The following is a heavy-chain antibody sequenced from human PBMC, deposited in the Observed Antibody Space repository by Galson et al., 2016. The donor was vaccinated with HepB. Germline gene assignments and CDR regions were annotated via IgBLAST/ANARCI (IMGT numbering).Heavy chain of an antibody. D-gene: IGHD2-2*01. J-gene: IGHJ5*02. CDR1: GVSFRDYY. CDR2: INQSGST. V-gene: IGHV4-34*01. Sequence: ETLSLTCAVYGVSFRDYYCNWIRQTPGKGLEWIGEINQSGSTNYNPSLKSRVTISVDASKKQFTLKLTSVTAADMALYYCARGQVPAARGFNWFDPWVQGTLVTVSS. CDR3: ARGQVPAARGFNWFDP.